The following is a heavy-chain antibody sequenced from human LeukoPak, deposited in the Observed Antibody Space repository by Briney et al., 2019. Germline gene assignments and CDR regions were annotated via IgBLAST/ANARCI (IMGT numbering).Heavy chain of an antibody. D-gene: IGHD3-3*01. CDR2: IYYSGST. J-gene: IGHJ4*02. Sequence: SETLSLTCTVSGGSISSSSYYWGWIRQPPGKGLEWIGSIYYSGSTYYNPSLKSRVTISVDTSKNQFSLKLSSVTAADTAVYYCARIDYDFWSGYPPGYFDYWGQGTLVTVSS. CDR1: GGSISSSSYY. CDR3: ARIDYDFWSGYPPGYFDY. V-gene: IGHV4-39*01.